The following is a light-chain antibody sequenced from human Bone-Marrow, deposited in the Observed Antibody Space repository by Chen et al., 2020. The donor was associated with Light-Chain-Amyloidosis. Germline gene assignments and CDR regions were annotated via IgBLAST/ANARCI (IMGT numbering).Light chain of an antibody. CDR1: ALPDQY. Sequence: YELTHPPSLSVSPGQTARITCSGDALPDQYAYWYQQKAGQAPVLVINKDSERPSGIPERVSGSSSGTTVTLTISGVQAEDEAVYYCQSADSTGIYRVFGGGTKLTVL. CDR3: QSADSTGIYRV. V-gene: IGLV3-25*03. J-gene: IGLJ3*02. CDR2: KDS.